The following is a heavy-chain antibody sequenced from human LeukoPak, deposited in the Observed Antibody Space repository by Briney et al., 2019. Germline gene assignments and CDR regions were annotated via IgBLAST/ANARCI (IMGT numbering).Heavy chain of an antibody. CDR2: IIPISGTA. CDR3: ATYCSSANCYIWGYYFDY. V-gene: IGHV1-69*13. CDR1: GGTFSSYG. Sequence: SVKVSCKASGGTFSSYGISWVRQAPGQGLEWMGGIIPISGTANYAQKFQGRVAITADESTSTAYMELSSLRSEDTAMYYCATYCSSANCYIWGYYFDYWGQGTLVTVSS. J-gene: IGHJ4*02. D-gene: IGHD2-2*01.